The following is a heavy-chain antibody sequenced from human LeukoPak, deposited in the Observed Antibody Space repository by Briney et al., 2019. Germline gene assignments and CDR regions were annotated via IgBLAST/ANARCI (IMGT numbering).Heavy chain of an antibody. J-gene: IGHJ4*02. Sequence: GESLKISCQGSGYSFTNYWIGWVRQMPGKGLEWMGIIYPGDFDTKNGPSFQGQVTISADKSIRTAYLQWSSLKASDTAIYYCARQNGLASAPDYWGQGTLVTVSS. D-gene: IGHD6-13*01. CDR3: ARQNGLASAPDY. CDR1: GYSFTNYW. V-gene: IGHV5-51*01. CDR2: IYPGDFDT.